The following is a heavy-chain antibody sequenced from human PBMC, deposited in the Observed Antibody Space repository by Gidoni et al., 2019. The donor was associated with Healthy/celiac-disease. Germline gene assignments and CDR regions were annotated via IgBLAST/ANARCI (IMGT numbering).Heavy chain of an antibody. Sequence: QVQLQQWGAGLLKPSETLSLTCAVYGGSFSGYYWSWIRQPPGKGLEWIGEINHSGSTNYNPSLKSRVTISVDTSKNQFSLKLSSVTAADTAVYYCARVSYDSSGYLGKATNFDYWGQGTLVTVSS. J-gene: IGHJ4*02. CDR2: INHSGST. D-gene: IGHD3-22*01. CDR3: ARVSYDSSGYLGKATNFDY. CDR1: GGSFSGYY. V-gene: IGHV4-34*01.